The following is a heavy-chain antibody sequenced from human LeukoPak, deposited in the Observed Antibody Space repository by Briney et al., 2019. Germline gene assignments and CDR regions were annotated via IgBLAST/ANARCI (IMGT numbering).Heavy chain of an antibody. J-gene: IGHJ5*02. CDR1: GGTFSSYA. Sequence: ASVKVSCKASGGTFSSYALSWVRQAPGQGLEWMGGIIPIFGTANYAQKFQGRVTITADESTSTAYMELSSLRSEDTAVYYCARGLGYCSSTSCSYNPWGQGTLVTVSS. CDR2: IIPIFGTA. CDR3: ARGLGYCSSTSCSYNP. V-gene: IGHV1-69*01. D-gene: IGHD2-2*01.